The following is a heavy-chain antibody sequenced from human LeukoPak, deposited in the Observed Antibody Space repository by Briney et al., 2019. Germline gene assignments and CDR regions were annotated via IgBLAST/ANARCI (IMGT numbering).Heavy chain of an antibody. Sequence: ASVKVSCKASGYTFTSYAMNWVRQAPGQGLEWTGIINPSGGSTTYAQNFQGRVTMTRDTSTSAVYMELTSLRSEDTAVYYCASTSTMASDALDIWGQGTMVTVSS. CDR1: GYTFTSYA. CDR3: ASTSTMASDALDI. CDR2: INPSGGST. D-gene: IGHD3-10*01. J-gene: IGHJ3*02. V-gene: IGHV1-46*01.